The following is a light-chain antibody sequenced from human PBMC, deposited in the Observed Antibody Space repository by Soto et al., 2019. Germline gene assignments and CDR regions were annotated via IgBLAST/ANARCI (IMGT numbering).Light chain of an antibody. V-gene: IGKV1-39*01. CDR3: QHSHSTPLT. J-gene: IGKJ4*01. Sequence: DIQLTQSPSSLSASVGDSVTITCRASQSISSHLNWYQQKPGRAPKLLIYAASSLQSGVPSRFSGSGSGTDFTLTISSLQPEDFATYSCQHSHSTPLTFGGGTKLEIK. CDR2: AAS. CDR1: QSISSH.